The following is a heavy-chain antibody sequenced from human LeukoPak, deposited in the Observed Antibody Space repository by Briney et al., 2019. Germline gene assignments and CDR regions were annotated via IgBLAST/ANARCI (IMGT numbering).Heavy chain of an antibody. CDR3: ARDDYGDSGFDY. J-gene: IGHJ4*02. CDR2: ISYDGSDK. CDR1: GFTFSSYA. D-gene: IGHD4-17*01. Sequence: GGSLRLSCAASGFTFSSYAMHWVRQAPGKGLEWVAVISYDGSDKYYADSVKGRFTISRDNSKNTLYLRMNSLRAEDTAVYYCARDDYGDSGFDYWGQGTLVTVSS. V-gene: IGHV3-30*04.